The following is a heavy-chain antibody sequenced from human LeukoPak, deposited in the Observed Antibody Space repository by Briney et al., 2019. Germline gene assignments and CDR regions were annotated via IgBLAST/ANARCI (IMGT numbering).Heavy chain of an antibody. CDR3: ARVGYRYVINDWSRTGLGAYPTKYYYHMDV. CDR2: INRSGST. Sequence: SETLSLTCAVYGGSFSDYYWSWIRQPPGKGLEWIGEINRSGSTNYSPSLKSRVTISVDTSKNRFSLKLSSVAAADTAVYFCARVGYRYVINDWSRTGLGAYPTKYYYHMDVWDKGTTVTVSS. CDR1: GGSFSDYY. V-gene: IGHV4-34*01. J-gene: IGHJ6*03. D-gene: IGHD5-18*01.